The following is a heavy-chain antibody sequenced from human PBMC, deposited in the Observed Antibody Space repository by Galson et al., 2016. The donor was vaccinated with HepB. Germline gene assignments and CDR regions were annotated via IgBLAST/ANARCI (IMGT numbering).Heavy chain of an antibody. Sequence: SLRLSCAASGFTFSSYGMHWVRQAPGKGLEWVAVISYDGSNKYYADSVKGRFTISRDNFENTLYLEMSSLRAADTAVYYCARDSGFCKNLNCKGDALDMWGQGTTVTVSS. V-gene: IGHV3-30*03. J-gene: IGHJ3*02. CDR2: ISYDGSNK. CDR3: ARDSGFCKNLNCKGDALDM. CDR1: GFTFSSYG. D-gene: IGHD2-15*01.